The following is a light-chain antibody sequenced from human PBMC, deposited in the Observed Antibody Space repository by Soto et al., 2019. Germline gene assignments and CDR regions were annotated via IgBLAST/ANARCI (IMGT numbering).Light chain of an antibody. CDR3: HQYSSAPYT. V-gene: IGKV3-11*01. J-gene: IGKJ2*01. Sequence: EIVLTQSPATLSLSPGERATLSCRASQSVSSYLAWYQQKPGQAPRLLIYDASNRATGIPARFSGSGSGTDFTLTISSLEPEDFAVYYCHQYSSAPYTFGQGTNLEIK. CDR1: QSVSSY. CDR2: DAS.